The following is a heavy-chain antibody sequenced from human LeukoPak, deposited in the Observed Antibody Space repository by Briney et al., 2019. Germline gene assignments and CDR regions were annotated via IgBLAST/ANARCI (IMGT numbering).Heavy chain of an antibody. CDR3: AKGGDH. CDR2: IKPDGSDK. V-gene: IGHV3-7*01. Sequence: TGGSLRLSCAASGFTFSTYRMNWVRQAPGKGLEWVANIKPDGSDKYYVDSVKGRFTVSRDNAKNSLYLQMNSLRAEDTAVYYCAKGGDHWGQGTLVTVSS. J-gene: IGHJ4*02. CDR1: GFTFSTYR. D-gene: IGHD3-16*01.